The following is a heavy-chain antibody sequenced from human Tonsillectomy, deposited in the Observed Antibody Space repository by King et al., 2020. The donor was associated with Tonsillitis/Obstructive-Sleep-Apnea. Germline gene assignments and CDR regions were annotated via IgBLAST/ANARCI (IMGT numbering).Heavy chain of an antibody. CDR1: GFTFSSYS. Sequence: VQLVESGGGLVKPGGSLRLSCAASGFTFSSYSMNWVRQAPGKGLEWVSSISSSSSYIYYADSVKGLFTISRDNAKNSLYLQMNSLRPEDTAVYNCARGAIVVVPADTDYWGQGTLVTVSS. CDR3: ARGAIVVVPADTDY. J-gene: IGHJ4*02. D-gene: IGHD2-2*01. V-gene: IGHV3-21*01. CDR2: ISSSSSYI.